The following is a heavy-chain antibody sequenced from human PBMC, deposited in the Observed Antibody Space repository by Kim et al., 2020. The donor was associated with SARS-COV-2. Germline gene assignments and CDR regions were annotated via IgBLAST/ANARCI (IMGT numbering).Heavy chain of an antibody. Sequence: GGSLRLSCAVSGFTFSGSWMSWVRQAPGRGLEWLANIKPDGSETPYVDYVRGRFTISRDKINNVLYLQMNSLRAEDTAVYFCARFGYSYAIDYWGQGTLVTVSS. J-gene: IGHJ4*02. CDR3: ARFGYSYAIDY. V-gene: IGHV3-7*03. D-gene: IGHD5-18*01. CDR2: IKPDGSET. CDR1: GFTFSGSW.